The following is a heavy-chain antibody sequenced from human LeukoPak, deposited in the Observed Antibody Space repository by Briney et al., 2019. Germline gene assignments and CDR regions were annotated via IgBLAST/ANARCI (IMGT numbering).Heavy chain of an antibody. J-gene: IGHJ6*02. D-gene: IGHD3-22*01. CDR3: AKVDYYDRSAYYRTPDHCYGMDV. V-gene: IGHV3-30*18. CDR2: ISYDGSNK. CDR1: GFIFSDYG. Sequence: GGSLRLSCAASGFIFSDYGMHWVRQAPGKGLEWVAVISYDGSNKYHADSVKGRFTISRDNSKNTLYLQMNSLRAEDTAVYYCAKVDYYDRSAYYRTPDHCYGMDVWGQGTTVTVSS.